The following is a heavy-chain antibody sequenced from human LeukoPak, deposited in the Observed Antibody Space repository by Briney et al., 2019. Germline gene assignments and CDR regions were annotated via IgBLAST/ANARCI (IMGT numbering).Heavy chain of an antibody. CDR2: IKLDGSEK. J-gene: IGHJ4*02. Sequence: GALRLSCVASGFTFGKYWVSWVRQAPGKGLEWVANIKLDGSEKNYVDSVKGRFTVSRDNSKNTLFLQMNSLRAEDTAVYYCAKDGGLWVSAHWGDSWGRGTLVTVSS. CDR3: AKDGGLWVSAHWGDS. D-gene: IGHD7-27*01. V-gene: IGHV3-7*03. CDR1: GFTFGKYW.